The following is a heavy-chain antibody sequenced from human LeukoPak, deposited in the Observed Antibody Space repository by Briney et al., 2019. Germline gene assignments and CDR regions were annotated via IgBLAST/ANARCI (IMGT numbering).Heavy chain of an antibody. D-gene: IGHD2-21*01. CDR1: GYTFTGYF. CDR2: INPNSGDT. Sequence: ASVKVSCKASGYTFTGYFMHWVRQAPGQGLEWMGWINPNSGDTNYAQKFQGRVTMTRDTSIKTIYMELSRLRSDDTAVYYCAREHIAVVNWGQGTLVTVSS. CDR3: AREHIAVVN. J-gene: IGHJ4*02. V-gene: IGHV1-2*02.